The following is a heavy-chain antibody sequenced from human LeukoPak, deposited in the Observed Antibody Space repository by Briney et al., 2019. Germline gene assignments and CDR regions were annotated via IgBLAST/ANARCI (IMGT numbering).Heavy chain of an antibody. CDR3: ARGSELWFGESDAFDI. J-gene: IGHJ3*02. CDR1: GFAVSSNY. CDR2: IYSGGST. V-gene: IGHV3-66*01. D-gene: IGHD3-10*01. Sequence: GGSLRLSCAASGFAVSSNYMSWVRQAPGKGLEWVSVIYSGGSTYYADSVKGRFTISRDNSKNTLYLQMNSLRAEDTAVYYCARGSELWFGESDAFDIWGQGTMVTVSS.